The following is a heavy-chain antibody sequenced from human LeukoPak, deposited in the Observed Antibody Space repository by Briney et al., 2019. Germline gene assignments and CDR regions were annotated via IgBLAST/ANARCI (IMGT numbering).Heavy chain of an antibody. CDR3: AELGITMIGGV. CDR2: ISGSGGST. Sequence: GGSLRLSCAASGFTFSSYAMSWVRQAPGKGLEWVSAISGSGGSTYYADSVKGRFTIARDNSKNSLYLQMNSLRAEDTAVYYCAELGITMIGGVWGKGTTVTISS. D-gene: IGHD3-10*02. J-gene: IGHJ6*04. CDR1: GFTFSSYA. V-gene: IGHV3-23*01.